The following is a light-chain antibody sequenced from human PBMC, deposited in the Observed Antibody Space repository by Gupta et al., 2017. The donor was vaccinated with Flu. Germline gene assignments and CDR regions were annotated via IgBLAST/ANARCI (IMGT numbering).Light chain of an antibody. V-gene: IGKV1-39*01. CDR2: AAS. Sequence: PSSRSASVGDRVTITCRASRNINSNLNWYQQTPGRAPKLLIYAASVLQTGDPSRISGSGSGTDFTLTISSLQPDDFATYYCQQSHTSPLTFGGGTSIEIK. J-gene: IGKJ4*01. CDR3: QQSHTSPLT. CDR1: RNINSN.